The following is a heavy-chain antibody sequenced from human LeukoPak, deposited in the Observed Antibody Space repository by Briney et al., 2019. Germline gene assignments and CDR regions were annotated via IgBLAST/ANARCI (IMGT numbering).Heavy chain of an antibody. V-gene: IGHV4-34*01. CDR2: INHSGST. J-gene: IGHJ4*02. D-gene: IGHD5-12*01. CDR3: ARRGWGYDLDC. CDR1: GGSFSGYY. Sequence: SETLSLTCAVYGGSFSGYYWSWIRQPPGKGLEWIGEINHSGSTNYNPSLKSRVTISVDTSKNQFSLKLSSVTAADTAVYYCARRGWGYDLDCWGQGTLVTVSS.